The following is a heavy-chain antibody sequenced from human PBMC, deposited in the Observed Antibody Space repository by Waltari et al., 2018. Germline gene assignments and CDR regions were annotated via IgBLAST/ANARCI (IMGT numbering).Heavy chain of an antibody. J-gene: IGHJ4*02. CDR3: AREDLAVRKTGGFDY. CDR1: GDSISSADYY. D-gene: IGHD6-19*01. Sequence: QVLLQESGPGLVQASQTLSLTCTVSGDSISSADYYWSWIRRTAGKEMQWIGRVSSTGGATYDAALKRRATISVDSSKNDFSLSLTSVTAADTATYYCAREDLAVRKTGGFDYWGQGVMVSVSS. CDR2: VSSTGGA. V-gene: IGHV4-61*02.